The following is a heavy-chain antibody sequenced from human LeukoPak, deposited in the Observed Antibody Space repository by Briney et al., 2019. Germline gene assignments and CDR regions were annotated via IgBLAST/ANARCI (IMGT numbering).Heavy chain of an antibody. CDR2: INAGNGNT. J-gene: IGHJ4*02. CDR3: AKLPGVATIGEANFDY. D-gene: IGHD5-12*01. CDR1: GYTFTSYA. V-gene: IGHV1-3*03. Sequence: GASVKVSCKASGYTFTSYAMHWVRQAPGQRLEWMGWINAGNGNTKYSQEFQGRVTITRDTSASTAYMELSSLRSEDMAVYYCAKLPGVATIGEANFDYWGQGTLVTVSS.